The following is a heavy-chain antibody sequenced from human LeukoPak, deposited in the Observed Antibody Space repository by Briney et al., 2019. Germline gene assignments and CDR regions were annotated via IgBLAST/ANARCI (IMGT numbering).Heavy chain of an antibody. CDR1: GFTVSTNY. Sequence: PGGSLRLSCAASGFTVSTNYMIWVRQAPGKGLEWVSDIYSDGTTHYADSVQGRSTISRDNGKTSLYLQMNSLRDEDTAVYYCARVIAVVRGGGLSYYYAMDVWGQGTTVTVSS. CDR2: IYSDGTT. J-gene: IGHJ6*02. D-gene: IGHD3-10*01. V-gene: IGHV3-66*01. CDR3: ARVIAVVRGGGLSYYYAMDV.